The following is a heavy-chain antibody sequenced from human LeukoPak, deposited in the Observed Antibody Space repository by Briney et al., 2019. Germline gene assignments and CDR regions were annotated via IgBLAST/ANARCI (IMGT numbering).Heavy chain of an antibody. J-gene: IGHJ4*02. CDR1: GFTFSSYS. D-gene: IGHD7-27*01. CDR2: ISSSSSYI. V-gene: IGHV3-21*01. Sequence: PGGSLRLSCAASGFTFSSYSMNWVRQAPGKGLEWVSSISSSSSYIYYADSVKGRFTISRDNAKNSLYLQMNSLRAEDTAVYYCARDANWGSYFFDYWGQGTLVTVSS. CDR3: ARDANWGSYFFDY.